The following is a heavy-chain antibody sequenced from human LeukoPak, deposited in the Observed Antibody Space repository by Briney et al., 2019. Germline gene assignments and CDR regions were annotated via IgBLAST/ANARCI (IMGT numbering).Heavy chain of an antibody. CDR3: ARAAASFKFDP. D-gene: IGHD6-13*01. V-gene: IGHV1-2*02. J-gene: IGHJ5*02. CDR1: GYTFIGYY. Sequence: GASVKVSCKASGYTFIGYYIHWVRQAPGQGLEWMGWINPNSGGTNYAQKFQGRVTMTRDTSISTAYMELSRLRSDDTAVYYCARAAASFKFDPWGQGTLVTVSS. CDR2: INPNSGGT.